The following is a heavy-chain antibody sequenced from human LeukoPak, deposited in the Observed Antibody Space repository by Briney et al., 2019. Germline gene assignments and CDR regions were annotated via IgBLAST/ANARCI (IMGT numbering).Heavy chain of an antibody. J-gene: IGHJ4*02. Sequence: PSETLSLTCTVSRGFITSHFWGWVRQPPGKGLEWIGHIHYSGTTSYNPSLKSRVTITSDTSNDQFSLKLSSVTAADTAMYYCARWGVPSFDFWGRGTLVTVSS. CDR2: IHYSGTT. CDR1: RGFITSHF. V-gene: IGHV4-59*11. D-gene: IGHD3-16*01. CDR3: ARWGVPSFDF.